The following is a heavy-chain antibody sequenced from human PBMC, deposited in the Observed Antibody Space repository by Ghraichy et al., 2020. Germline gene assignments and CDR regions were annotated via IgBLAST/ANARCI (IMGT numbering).Heavy chain of an antibody. V-gene: IGHV3-23*01. D-gene: IGHD2-15*01. CDR1: GFTFSDYA. CDR3: AGHHHGSGSFDH. CDR2: ISGSGINT. J-gene: IGHJ5*02. Sequence: GESLRLSCAASGFTFSDYAMTWVRQTPGRGLEWVAAISGSGINTYYRDSVRGRFTISRDNSRNTVYLQMSSVGAEDTAIYYCAGHHHGSGSFDHWGPGTQVTVSS.